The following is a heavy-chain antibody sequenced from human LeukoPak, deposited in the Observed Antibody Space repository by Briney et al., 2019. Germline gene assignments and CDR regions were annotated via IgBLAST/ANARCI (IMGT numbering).Heavy chain of an antibody. Sequence: SSETLSLTCGVFGGSFSGYYWTWLRQPPGKGLEWIGQINHRGSSHYNPSLRSRVTISVATSKTQFSLKLTSVTAADTAVYYCARDKFCSDTGSCNIGLFDFWGQGALVTVSS. CDR2: INHRGSS. CDR1: GGSFSGYY. J-gene: IGHJ4*02. V-gene: IGHV4-34*01. D-gene: IGHD2-15*01. CDR3: ARDKFCSDTGSCNIGLFDF.